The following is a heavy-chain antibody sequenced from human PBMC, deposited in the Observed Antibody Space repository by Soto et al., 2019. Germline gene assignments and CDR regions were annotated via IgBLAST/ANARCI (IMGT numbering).Heavy chain of an antibody. J-gene: IGHJ4*02. D-gene: IGHD3-3*02. CDR3: TREVQHLWPYFGC. V-gene: IGHV3-49*04. Sequence: EVQLVESGGGLVQPGRSLRLSCTTSGFTFSEYAMSWVRQAPGKRLEWVGFIRTKAYGGTTEYAASMKGRFTISRDDSKSIGYLQMNRLKTEDTAVYYCTREVQHLWPYFGCWGEGTLVTVSS. CDR2: IRTKAYGGTT. CDR1: GFTFSEYA.